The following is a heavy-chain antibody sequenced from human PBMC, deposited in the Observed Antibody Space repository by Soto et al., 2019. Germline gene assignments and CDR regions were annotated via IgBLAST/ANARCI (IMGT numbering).Heavy chain of an antibody. CDR1: AFTLSAYD. D-gene: IGHD6-25*01. J-gene: IGHJ6*02. CDR2: LGAADDP. Sequence: GGSLRLSCAASAFTLSAYDMHWVRQPNGKGLEWVSALGAADDPYYLGSVKGRFTISRENAKNSLYLQMNNLRAGDTAVYYCARALSGRPAPRADYYYGMDVWGQGTTVTVSS. V-gene: IGHV3-13*05. CDR3: ARALSGRPAPRADYYYGMDV.